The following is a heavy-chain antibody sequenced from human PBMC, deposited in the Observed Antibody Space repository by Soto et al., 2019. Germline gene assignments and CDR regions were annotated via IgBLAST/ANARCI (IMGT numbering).Heavy chain of an antibody. CDR2: IYYSGST. D-gene: IGHD3-10*01. Sequence: QVQLQESGPGLVKPSQTLSLTCTVSGGSISSGGYYWSWLRQHPGKGLEWIGYIYYSGSTYYNPSLKSRVTISVDTSKTQFALTLSSVTAADTAVYYCARGVYGENWFDPWGQGTLVTVSS. CDR1: GGSISSGGYY. CDR3: ARGVYGENWFDP. V-gene: IGHV4-31*03. J-gene: IGHJ5*02.